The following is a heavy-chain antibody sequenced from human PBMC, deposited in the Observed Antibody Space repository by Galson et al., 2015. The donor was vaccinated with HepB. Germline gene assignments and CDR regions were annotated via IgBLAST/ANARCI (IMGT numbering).Heavy chain of an antibody. J-gene: IGHJ6*02. CDR3: AMGKYGERGYSYGYTPKGSYYYGMDV. V-gene: IGHV1-69*02. CDR2: IIPILGIA. Sequence: SVKVSCKASGGTFSSYTISWVRQAPGQGLEWMGRIIPILGIANYAQKFQGRVTITADKSTSTAYMELSSLRSEDTAVYYCAMGKYGERGYSYGYTPKGSYYYGMDVWGQGTRSPSP. CDR1: GGTFSSYT. D-gene: IGHD5-18*01.